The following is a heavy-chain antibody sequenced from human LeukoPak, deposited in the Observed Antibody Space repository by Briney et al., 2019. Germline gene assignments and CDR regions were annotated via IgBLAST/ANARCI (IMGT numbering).Heavy chain of an antibody. CDR3: ARGKRWLRF. V-gene: IGHV3-48*04. D-gene: IGHD5-24*01. CDR1: GFTFSTYN. Sequence: GGSLRLSCAASGFTFSTYNMNWVRQAPGQGLEWVSYISSSSTTIYYADSVKGRFTISRDNAKNSLYLQMNSLRAEDTAVYYCARGKRWLRFWGQGTLVTVSS. CDR2: ISSSSTTI. J-gene: IGHJ4*02.